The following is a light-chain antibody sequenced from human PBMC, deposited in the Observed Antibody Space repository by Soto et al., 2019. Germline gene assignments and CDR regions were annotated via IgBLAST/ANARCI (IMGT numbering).Light chain of an antibody. Sequence: QSVLTQPASVSGSPGQSIAISCTGTSSDVGAYNYVSWYQQHPGKAPKLMIYDVSNRPSGVSNRFSGSKSGNTASLTISGLQAEDEADYYCCSHTTNNTRVFGTGTKLTVL. CDR1: SSDVGAYNY. CDR2: DVS. V-gene: IGLV2-14*01. J-gene: IGLJ1*01. CDR3: CSHTTNNTRV.